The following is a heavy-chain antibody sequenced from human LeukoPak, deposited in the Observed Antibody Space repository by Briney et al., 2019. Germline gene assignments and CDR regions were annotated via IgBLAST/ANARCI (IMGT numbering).Heavy chain of an antibody. CDR2: INPNSGGT. V-gene: IGHV1-2*02. CDR3: AKDHTIRSLDS. J-gene: IGHJ4*02. D-gene: IGHD1-14*01. Sequence: GASVKVSCKASGYTFIGYYMHWVRQAPGQGLEWMGWINPNSGGTNYAQKFQGRVTMTRDRSISTAYMELSRLRSDVTAVYYCAKDHTIRSLDSWGQGTLVTVSS. CDR1: GYTFIGYY.